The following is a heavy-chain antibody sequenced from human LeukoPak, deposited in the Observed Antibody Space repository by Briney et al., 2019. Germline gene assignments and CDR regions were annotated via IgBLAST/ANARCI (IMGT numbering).Heavy chain of an antibody. CDR2: INHSGST. Sequence: PSETLSLTCTVSGGSISSSSYYWGWIRQPPGKGLEWIGEINHSGSTNYNPSLKSRVTISVDTSKNQFSLKLSSVTAADTAVYYCASYYDSSGYHNWFDPWGQGTLVTVSS. D-gene: IGHD3-22*01. V-gene: IGHV4-39*07. J-gene: IGHJ5*02. CDR1: GGSISSSSYY. CDR3: ASYYDSSGYHNWFDP.